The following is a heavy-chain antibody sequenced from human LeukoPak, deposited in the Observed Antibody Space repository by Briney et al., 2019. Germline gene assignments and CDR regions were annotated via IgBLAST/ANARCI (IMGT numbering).Heavy chain of an antibody. CDR2: IRHDESKT. Sequence: GGSLRLSCAASGLIFSSYGTHWVRQAPGEGLEWVAYIRHDESKTFYADSAKGRFTISRDNSKNTLYLQMHSLRAEDTALYYCAKPVIPSAYQGTYYMDVWGKGTTVTVSS. D-gene: IGHD3-16*01. J-gene: IGHJ6*03. CDR1: GLIFSSYG. V-gene: IGHV3-30*02. CDR3: AKPVIPSAYQGTYYMDV.